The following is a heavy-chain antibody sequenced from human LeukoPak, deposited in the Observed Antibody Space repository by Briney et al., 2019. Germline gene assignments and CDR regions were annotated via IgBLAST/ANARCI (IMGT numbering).Heavy chain of an antibody. Sequence: GESLKISCKGSGYSFTSYWIGWVRQIPGKGLEGMGIIYPGDADPRYSPSFQGQVPISADKPITTAYLQWTSLKASDTPMYYCARYIAVAGTVNGFDIWGQGTMVTVSS. CDR3: ARYIAVAGTVNGFDI. CDR1: GYSFTSYW. V-gene: IGHV5-51*01. D-gene: IGHD6-19*01. CDR2: IYPGDADP. J-gene: IGHJ3*02.